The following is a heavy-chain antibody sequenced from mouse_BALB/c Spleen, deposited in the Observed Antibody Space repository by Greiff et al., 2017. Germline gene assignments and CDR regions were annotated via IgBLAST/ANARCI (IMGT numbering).Heavy chain of an antibody. Sequence: EVQLQESGPGLVKPSQSLSLTCTVTGYSITSDYAWNWIRQFPGNKLEWMGYISYSGSTSYNPSLKSRISITRDTSKNQFFLQLNSVTTEDTATYYCARSPYDGYPWFAYWGQGTLVTVSA. J-gene: IGHJ3*01. CDR3: ARSPYDGYPWFAY. CDR2: ISYSGST. D-gene: IGHD2-3*01. V-gene: IGHV3-2*02. CDR1: GYSITSDYA.